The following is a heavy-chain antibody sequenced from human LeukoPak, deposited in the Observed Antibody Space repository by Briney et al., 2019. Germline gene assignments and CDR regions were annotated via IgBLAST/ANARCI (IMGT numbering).Heavy chain of an antibody. D-gene: IGHD2-2*01. CDR1: GLTFTDFW. V-gene: IGHV3-7*01. CDR2: INPYGTEK. J-gene: IGHJ4*02. Sequence: GGSLRLSCAASGLTFTDFWMNWVRLAPGRGLEWLANINPYGTEKCYVDSVKGRFAISRDNAKNEVYLEMNSLRAEDTGVYYCSGRDSSRSPRAYWGQGALVSVSS. CDR3: SGRDSSRSPRAY.